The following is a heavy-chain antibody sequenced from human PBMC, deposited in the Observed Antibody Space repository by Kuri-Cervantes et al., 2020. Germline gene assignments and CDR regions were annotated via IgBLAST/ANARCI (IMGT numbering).Heavy chain of an antibody. CDR3: ARDPPTVNDY. CDR1: GFTFNNYW. D-gene: IGHD4-17*01. Sequence: GESLKISCAVSGFTFNNYWMNWVRQAPGKGLEWLANIKQDGSDKYYLDSVKGRFTISRDNAENSLYLQMNSLRAEDTAVYYCARDPPTVNDYWGQGTLVTVSS. J-gene: IGHJ4*02. CDR2: IKQDGSDK. V-gene: IGHV3-7*01.